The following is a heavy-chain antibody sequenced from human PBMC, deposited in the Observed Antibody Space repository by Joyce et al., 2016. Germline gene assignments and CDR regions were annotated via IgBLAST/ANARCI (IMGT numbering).Heavy chain of an antibody. J-gene: IGHJ4*02. D-gene: IGHD2-15*01. Sequence: QVQLQESGPGLVKPSETLSLTCTVSGGSVSSGSYYWSWIRQPPGKGLEWIGYIDYSGSTNYNPSLKSRVTISVDTSKNQFSLKLSSVTAADTAVYYCARESGPRMRFDYWGQGTLVTVSS. V-gene: IGHV4-61*01. CDR3: ARESGPRMRFDY. CDR1: GGSVSSGSYY. CDR2: IDYSGST.